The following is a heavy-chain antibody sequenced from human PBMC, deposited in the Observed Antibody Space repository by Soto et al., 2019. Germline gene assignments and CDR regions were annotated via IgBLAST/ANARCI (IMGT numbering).Heavy chain of an antibody. V-gene: IGHV4-59*01. D-gene: IGHD6-13*01. CDR1: GGSMRNYF. CDR2: IHYSGTT. J-gene: IGHJ4*02. CDR3: AAGEASSRNLAPYYLDF. Sequence: SETLSLTCTVSGGSMRNYFWTWIRQPPGKGLEWIRYIHYSGTTSFFPSYNPSLRSRVTISGDTSKNQFSLKLLSVTTTDTALYFCAAGEASSRNLAPYYLDFWGQGTLVT.